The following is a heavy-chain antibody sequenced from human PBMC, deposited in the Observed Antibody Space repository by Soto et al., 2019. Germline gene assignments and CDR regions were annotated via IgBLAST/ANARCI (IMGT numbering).Heavy chain of an antibody. Sequence: QVQLQESGPGLVKPSQTLSLTCTVSGGSIISGDYYWSWIGQPPGKCLKCIGYIYYSVRTYYNPSLKSRVTISVDTSKNQFSLKLSSVTAADTAVYYCARERVYSSSSGSYYFDYWGQGTLVTVSS. J-gene: IGHJ4*02. V-gene: IGHV4-30-4*01. CDR1: GGSIISGDYY. D-gene: IGHD6-6*01. CDR3: ARERVYSSSSGSYYFDY. CDR2: IYYSVRT.